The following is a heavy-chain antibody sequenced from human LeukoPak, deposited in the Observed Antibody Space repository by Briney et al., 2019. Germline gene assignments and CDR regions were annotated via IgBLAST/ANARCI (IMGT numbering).Heavy chain of an antibody. CDR3: ARARRMAIRLSAFDM. CDR1: GFTFSGYT. Sequence: PGRSLRLSCAASGFTFSGYTMHWVRQAPGKGLEWVAVISYDGSNKYYADSVKGRFTISRDNSKNTLYLQMNSLRAEDTAVYYCARARRMAIRLSAFDMWGQGTMVTVSS. V-gene: IGHV3-30-3*01. CDR2: ISYDGSNK. J-gene: IGHJ3*02. D-gene: IGHD4-17*01.